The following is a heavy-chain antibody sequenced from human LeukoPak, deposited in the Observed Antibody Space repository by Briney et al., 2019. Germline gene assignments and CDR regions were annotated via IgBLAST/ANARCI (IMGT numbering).Heavy chain of an antibody. J-gene: IGHJ5*02. CDR3: AHSGITIFGVVMNWFDP. Sequence: TLSLTCTVSGGSLSSSGYYWGWIRQPPGKGLEWLAILYWNDDKRYSPSLKSRLTITKDTSKNQVVLTMTNMDPVDTATYYCAHSGITIFGVVMNWFDPWGQGTLVTVSS. V-gene: IGHV2-5*01. CDR2: LYWNDDK. D-gene: IGHD3-3*01. CDR1: GGSLSSSGYY.